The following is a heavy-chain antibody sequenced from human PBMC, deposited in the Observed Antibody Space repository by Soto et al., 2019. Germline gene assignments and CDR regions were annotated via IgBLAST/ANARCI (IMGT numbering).Heavy chain of an antibody. Sequence: ETLSLTCTVSGGSISSSSYFWGWIRQPPEKGLECIGSIYYTGNTYYNPSLRSRVTISVDTSKNQFSLKLSSVTAADTAVYYCARMYSSSWYYDYWGQGTLVTVSS. CDR1: GGSISSSSYF. J-gene: IGHJ4*02. V-gene: IGHV4-39*01. CDR2: IYYTGNT. D-gene: IGHD6-13*01. CDR3: ARMYSSSWYYDY.